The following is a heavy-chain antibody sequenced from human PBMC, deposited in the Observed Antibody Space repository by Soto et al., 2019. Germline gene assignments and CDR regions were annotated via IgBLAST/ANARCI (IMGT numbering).Heavy chain of an antibody. CDR3: ARAGNYDYIWGSYPFWGLNAFDI. J-gene: IGHJ3*02. V-gene: IGHV3-11*01. D-gene: IGHD3-16*01. Sequence: QVQLVESGGGLVKPGGSLRLSCAASGFTFSDYYMSWIRQAPGKGLEWVSYISSSGSTIYYADSVKGRFTISRDNAKNSLYLQMNSLRAEDTSVYYCARAGNYDYIWGSYPFWGLNAFDIWGQGTMVTVSS. CDR1: GFTFSDYY. CDR2: ISSSGSTI.